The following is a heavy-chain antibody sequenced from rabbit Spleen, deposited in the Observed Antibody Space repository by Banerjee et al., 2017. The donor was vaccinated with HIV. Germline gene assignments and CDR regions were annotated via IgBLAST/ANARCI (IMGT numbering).Heavy chain of an antibody. J-gene: IGHJ4*01. CDR3: ARRDMDTLTFAL. CDR1: GFSFSNSDY. V-gene: IGHV1S45*01. Sequence: QEQLEESGGDLVKPEGSLTLTCTASGFSFSNSDYMCWVRQAPGKGLEWIGCIYTGSSGSTYYASWVNGRFTISKTSSTTVTLQMTSLTAADTATYFCARRDMDTLTFALWGPGTLVTVS. D-gene: IGHD2-1*01. CDR2: IYTGSSGST.